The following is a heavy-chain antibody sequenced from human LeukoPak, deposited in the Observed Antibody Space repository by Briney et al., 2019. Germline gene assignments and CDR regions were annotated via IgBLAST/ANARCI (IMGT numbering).Heavy chain of an antibody. CDR1: GGSISSGDYY. CDR3: ARDLPSPSNWFDP. V-gene: IGHV4-30-4*01. J-gene: IGHJ5*02. CDR2: IYYSGST. Sequence: SETLSLTCTVSGGSISSGDYYWSWIRQPPGKGLEWIGYIYYSGSTYYNPFLKSRVTISVDTSKNQFSLKLSSVTAADTAVYYCARDLPSPSNWFDPWGQGTLVTVSS.